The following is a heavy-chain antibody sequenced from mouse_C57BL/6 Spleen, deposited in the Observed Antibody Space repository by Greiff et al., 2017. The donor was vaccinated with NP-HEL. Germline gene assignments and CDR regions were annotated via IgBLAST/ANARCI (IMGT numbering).Heavy chain of an antibody. D-gene: IGHD1-1*01. CDR1: GYTFTSYG. V-gene: IGHV1-81*01. Sequence: QVQLKESGAELARPGASVKLSCKASGYTFTSYGISWVKQRTGQGLEWIGEIYPRSGNTYYNEKFKGKATLTADKSSSTAYMELRSLTSEDSAVYFCARGTTVAFYYWGHGTTLTVSS. CDR3: ARGTTVAFYY. CDR2: IYPRSGNT. J-gene: IGHJ2*01.